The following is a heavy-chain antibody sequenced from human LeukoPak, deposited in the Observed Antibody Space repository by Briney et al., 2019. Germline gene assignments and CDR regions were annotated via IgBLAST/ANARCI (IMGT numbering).Heavy chain of an antibody. CDR1: GGSFSGFY. J-gene: IGHJ6*03. CDR2: INHTGST. Sequence: SETLSLTCAVYGGSFSGFYWSWIRQPPGKGLEWIGEINHTGSTNYNPSLKSRVTISVDTSKNQFSLKLSSVIAADTAVYFCARGGVVVAATRAFGYSYYMDVWGKGTTVTVSS. V-gene: IGHV4-34*01. CDR3: ARGGVVVAATRAFGYSYYMDV. D-gene: IGHD2-15*01.